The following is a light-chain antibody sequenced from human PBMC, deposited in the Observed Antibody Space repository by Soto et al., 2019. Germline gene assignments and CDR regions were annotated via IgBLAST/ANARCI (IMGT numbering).Light chain of an antibody. V-gene: IGKV3-11*01. Sequence: EIVLTQSPGTLSLSPGERATLPCRASQSVSNNYLAWYQQKPGQAPRLLIYGASNRATGIPARFSGSGSGTDFTLTISSLEPEDFAVYYCQQHAHWPLTFGGGTKVDIK. J-gene: IGKJ4*01. CDR1: QSVSNNY. CDR3: QQHAHWPLT. CDR2: GAS.